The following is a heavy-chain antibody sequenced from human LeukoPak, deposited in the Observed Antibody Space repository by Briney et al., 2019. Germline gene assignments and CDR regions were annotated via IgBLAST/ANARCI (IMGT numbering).Heavy chain of an antibody. CDR1: GGSFSGYY. D-gene: IGHD4-17*01. CDR2: INHSGST. J-gene: IGHJ4*02. V-gene: IGHV4-34*01. CDR3: ARRPNGRTTVTTRYFDY. Sequence: SETLSLTCAVYGGSFSGYYWSWIRQPPGKGLEWIGEINHSGSTNYNPSLKSRVTISVDTSKNQFSLRLSSVTAADTAVYYCARRPNGRTTVTTRYFDYWGQGTLVTVSS.